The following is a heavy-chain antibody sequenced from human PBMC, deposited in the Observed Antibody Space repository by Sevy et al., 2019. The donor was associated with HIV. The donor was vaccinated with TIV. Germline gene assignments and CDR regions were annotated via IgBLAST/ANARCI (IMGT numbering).Heavy chain of an antibody. D-gene: IGHD3-16*01. V-gene: IGHV4-39*01. Sequence: SETLSLTCTVSGASTSSRSHYWAWIRQPPGKGLEWIGSIYSGGSTNYNPSLRRRATISVDPAKNQWSLKLNSVTAADTAVYYCASAWGSYFSFRDWRQGTRVTVSS. CDR3: ASAWGSYFSFRD. CDR1: GASTSSRSHY. J-gene: IGHJ4*02. CDR2: IYSGGST.